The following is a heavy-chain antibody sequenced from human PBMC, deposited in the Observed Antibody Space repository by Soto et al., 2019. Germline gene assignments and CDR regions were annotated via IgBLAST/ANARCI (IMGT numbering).Heavy chain of an antibody. J-gene: IGHJ5*02. CDR3: AGMPYTSGLRFDP. D-gene: IGHD6-19*01. Sequence: GGSLRLSCAASGFTFTRYSMNWVRQAPGKGLEWVSSISSTTNYIYYADSMKGRFTVSRDNAKNSVYLEMNSLSAEDTAVYFCAGMPYTSGLRFDPWGPGTLVTVSS. CDR1: GFTFTRYS. CDR2: ISSTTNYI. V-gene: IGHV3-21*04.